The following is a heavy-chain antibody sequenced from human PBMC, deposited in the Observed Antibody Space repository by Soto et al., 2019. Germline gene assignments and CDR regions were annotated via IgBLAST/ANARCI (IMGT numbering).Heavy chain of an antibody. Sequence: ASVKVSCKASGYTFTSYGISWLRQAPGQGLEWMGWISAYNGNTNYAQKLQGRVTMNTEKSTSTAYMELRSLRSDDTAVYYGARLITGTLYFDYWGQGTMVTVSS. CDR3: ARLITGTLYFDY. CDR2: ISAYNGNT. D-gene: IGHD1-20*01. CDR1: GYTFTSYG. J-gene: IGHJ4*02. V-gene: IGHV1-18*04.